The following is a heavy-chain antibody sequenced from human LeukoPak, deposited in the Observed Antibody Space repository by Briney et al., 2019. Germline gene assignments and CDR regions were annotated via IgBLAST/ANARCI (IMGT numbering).Heavy chain of an antibody. CDR2: IYYSGST. CDR1: GGSISSYY. V-gene: IGHV4-59*01. J-gene: IGHJ4*02. D-gene: IGHD4-17*01. CDR3: ARTRYGDYSSYYFDY. Sequence: SETLSLACTVSGGSISSYYWSWIRQPPGKGLEWIGYIYYSGSTNYDPSLKSRVTISVDTSKNQFSLKLSSVTAADTAVYYCARTRYGDYSSYYFDYWGQGTLVTVSS.